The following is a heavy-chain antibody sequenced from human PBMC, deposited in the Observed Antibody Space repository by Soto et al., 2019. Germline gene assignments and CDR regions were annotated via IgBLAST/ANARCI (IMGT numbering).Heavy chain of an antibody. CDR3: ARDPDPAAGAYYDHYGMDV. D-gene: IGHD6-13*01. V-gene: IGHV3-30-3*01. CDR2: VSYDGSNK. J-gene: IGHJ6*02. CDR1: GFTFTSNP. Sequence: QVQLVESGGGVVQPGRSLRLSCAASGFTFTSNPMHWVRQAPGKGLEWVAVVSYDGSNKYYADSVKGRFTISRDNSKNXLXXQMNSLRGEDTAVYDCARDPDPAAGAYYDHYGMDVWGQGTTVAVAS.